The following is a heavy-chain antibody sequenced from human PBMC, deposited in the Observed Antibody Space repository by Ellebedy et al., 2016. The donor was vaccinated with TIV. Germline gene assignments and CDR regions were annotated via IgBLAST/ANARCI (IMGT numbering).Heavy chain of an antibody. CDR3: ARDGPQWFDAFDI. CDR2: IYSSGTT. CDR1: GVSITSHF. Sequence: PSETLSLTCTVSGVSITSHFWSRIRQPAGKGLEWIGRIYSSGTTNYNPSLKSRVTMSLDTSKEQFSLKLSSVTAADTAVYYCARDGPQWFDAFDIWGQGTMVTVSS. D-gene: IGHD3-22*01. J-gene: IGHJ3*02. V-gene: IGHV4-4*07.